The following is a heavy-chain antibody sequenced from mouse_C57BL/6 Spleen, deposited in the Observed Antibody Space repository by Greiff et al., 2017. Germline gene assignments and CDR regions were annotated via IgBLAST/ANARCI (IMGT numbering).Heavy chain of an antibody. CDR3: ARSPPAYYSNYFDY. CDR1: GFNIKDYY. J-gene: IGHJ2*01. CDR2: IDPEDGET. D-gene: IGHD2-5*01. V-gene: IGHV14-2*01. Sequence: EVKLMESGAELVKPGASVKLSCTASGFNIKDYYMHWVKQRTEQGLEWIGRIDPEDGETKYAPKFPGKATITADTSSNTAYLQLSSLTSEDTAVYYCARSPPAYYSNYFDYWGQGTTLTVSS.